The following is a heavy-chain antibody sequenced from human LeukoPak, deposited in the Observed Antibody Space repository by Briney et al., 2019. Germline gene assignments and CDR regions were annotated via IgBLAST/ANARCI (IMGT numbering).Heavy chain of an antibody. Sequence: GGSLRLSCAASGLTFSDSAMSWVRQPPGKGLEWVSSISSSSSYIYYADSVKCRFTISRDNAKNSLYLQMNSLRAEDTAVYYCARDPADFWSGYYYFDYWGQGTLVTVSS. V-gene: IGHV3-21*01. D-gene: IGHD3-3*01. CDR3: ARDPADFWSGYYYFDY. J-gene: IGHJ4*02. CDR1: GLTFSDSA. CDR2: ISSSSSYI.